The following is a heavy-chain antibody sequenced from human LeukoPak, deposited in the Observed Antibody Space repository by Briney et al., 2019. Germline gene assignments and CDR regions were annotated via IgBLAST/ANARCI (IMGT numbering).Heavy chain of an antibody. J-gene: IGHJ4*02. CDR1: GGSISSGGYS. CDR3: ARDHYGGNPIDY. Sequence: SETLSLTCAVSGGSISSGGYSWSWIRQPPGKGLEWIGYIYHSGSTYYNPSLKSRVTISVDRSKNQFSLKLSSVTAADTAVYYCARDHYGGNPIDYWGQGTLVTVSS. D-gene: IGHD4-23*01. CDR2: IYHSGST. V-gene: IGHV4-30-2*01.